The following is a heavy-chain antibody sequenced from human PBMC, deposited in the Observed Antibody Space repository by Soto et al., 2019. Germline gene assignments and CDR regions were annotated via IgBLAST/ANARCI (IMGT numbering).Heavy chain of an antibody. CDR3: ARDLKPVAFELLWFGEGIDAFDI. CDR1: GYTFTSYG. CDR2: ISAYNGNT. V-gene: IGHV1-18*01. D-gene: IGHD3-10*01. Sequence: QVQLVQSGAEVKKPGASVKVSCKASGYTFTSYGISWVRQAPGQGLEWMGWISAYNGNTNYAQKLQGRVTMTTDTPTSRGVMDLRSLRSYDTAVYDCARDLKPVAFELLWFGEGIDAFDIWGQGTMVTVSS. J-gene: IGHJ3*02.